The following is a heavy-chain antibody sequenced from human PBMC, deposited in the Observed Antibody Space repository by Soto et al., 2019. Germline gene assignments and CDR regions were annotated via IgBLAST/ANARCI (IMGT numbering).Heavy chain of an antibody. CDR3: ARGSSYHDFWSCYIGNFDY. D-gene: IGHD3-3*01. V-gene: IGHV3-11*01. CDR1: GFTFSDYY. J-gene: IGHJ4*02. CDR2: ISSSGSTI. Sequence: QVQLVESGGGLVKPGGSLRLSCAASGFTFSDYYMSWIRQAPGKGLEWVSYISSSGSTIYYADSVKGRFTISRDNAKNSPYLQMNSLRAEDTAVYYCARGSSYHDFWSCYIGNFDYWGQGTLVTVSS.